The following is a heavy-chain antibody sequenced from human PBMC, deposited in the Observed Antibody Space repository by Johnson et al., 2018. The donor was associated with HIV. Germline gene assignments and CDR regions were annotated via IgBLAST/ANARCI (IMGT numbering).Heavy chain of an antibody. D-gene: IGHD3-10*01. Sequence: QVQLVESGGGLVQPGGSLRLSCAASGFTFSSYGMHWVRQAPGKGLEWVAFIRYDGSNKYYADSVKGRFTISRDNSKNTLYLQMNSLRAEDTAVYYCAKEQWSGELFSAFDIWGQGTMVTVSS. CDR1: GFTFSSYG. J-gene: IGHJ3*02. V-gene: IGHV3-30*02. CDR3: AKEQWSGELFSAFDI. CDR2: IRYDGSNK.